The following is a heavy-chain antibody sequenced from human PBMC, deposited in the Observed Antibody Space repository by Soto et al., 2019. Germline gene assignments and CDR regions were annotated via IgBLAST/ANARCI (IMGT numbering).Heavy chain of an antibody. D-gene: IGHD1-1*01. J-gene: IGHJ3*02. CDR3: ARGTGTTFGLDAFDI. V-gene: IGHV4-59*01. Sequence: SETLSLTCTVSGGSISSYYWSWIRQPPGKGLEWIGYIYYSGSTNYNPSLKSRVTISVDTSKNQFSLKLSSVTAADTAVYYCARGTGTTFGLDAFDIWGQGTMVTVSS. CDR2: IYYSGST. CDR1: GGSISSYY.